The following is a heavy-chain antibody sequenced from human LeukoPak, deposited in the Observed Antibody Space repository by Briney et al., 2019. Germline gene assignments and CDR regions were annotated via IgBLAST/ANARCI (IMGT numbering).Heavy chain of an antibody. Sequence: EGSLRLSCAAPGFTFSTYSMCWVRQAPGKGLEWVTVISYDGSNKYYTDSVKGRFTISRDDSKNTVYLQMNSLRVEDTAVYYCARGALGYSGYDQTFDYWAQGTLVTVSS. J-gene: IGHJ4*02. V-gene: IGHV3-30-3*01. CDR3: ARGALGYSGYDQTFDY. CDR1: GFTFSTYS. D-gene: IGHD5-12*01. CDR2: ISYDGSNK.